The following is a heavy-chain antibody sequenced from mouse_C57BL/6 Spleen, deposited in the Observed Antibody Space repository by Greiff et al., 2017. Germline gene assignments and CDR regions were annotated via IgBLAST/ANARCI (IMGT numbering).Heavy chain of an antibody. J-gene: IGHJ2*01. D-gene: IGHD1-1*01. CDR2: ISDGGSYT. CDR1: GFTFSSYA. V-gene: IGHV5-4*01. Sequence: EVQRVESGGGLVKPGGSLKLSCAASGFTFSSYAMSWVRQTPETRLEWVATISDGGSYTYYPDNVKGRFTISRDNAKNNLYLQMSHLKSEDTAMYYCAREHYYGSSLYFDYWGQGTTLTVSS. CDR3: AREHYYGSSLYFDY.